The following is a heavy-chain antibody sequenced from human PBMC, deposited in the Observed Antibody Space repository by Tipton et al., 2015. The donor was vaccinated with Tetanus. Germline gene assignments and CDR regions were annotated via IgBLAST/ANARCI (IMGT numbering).Heavy chain of an antibody. Sequence: TLSLTCAVYGGSFSAYYWSWIRQSPGKGLEWIGEINHSGSTTYSPSFKSRVTISVDTPKNQFSLKLTSLTVADTAVYYCARANYYDVLTGSLFYYGLNVWGRGTTVTVSS. D-gene: IGHD3-9*01. CDR1: GGSFSAYY. J-gene: IGHJ6*02. CDR2: INHSGST. V-gene: IGHV4-34*01. CDR3: ARANYYDVLTGSLFYYGLNV.